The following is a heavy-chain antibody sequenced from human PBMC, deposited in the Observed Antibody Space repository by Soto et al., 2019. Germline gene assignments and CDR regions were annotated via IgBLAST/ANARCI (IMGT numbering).Heavy chain of an antibody. CDR3: AKDSCSGGSCYGYFDY. CDR1: GFTFSSYG. Sequence: GGSLRLSCAASGFTFSSYGMSWVRQSPGKGLEWVSAISGSGGSTYYADSVKGRFTISRDNSTNTLYLQMNSLRAEDTAVYYCAKDSCSGGSCYGYFDYWGQGTLVTVSS. J-gene: IGHJ4*02. V-gene: IGHV3-23*01. D-gene: IGHD2-15*01. CDR2: ISGSGGST.